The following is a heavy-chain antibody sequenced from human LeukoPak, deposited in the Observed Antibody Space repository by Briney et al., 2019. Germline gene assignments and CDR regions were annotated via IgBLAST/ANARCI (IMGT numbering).Heavy chain of an antibody. J-gene: IGHJ2*01. CDR1: GFTFSSYA. CDR3: ARDRGGDGNWYFDL. D-gene: IGHD3-16*01. V-gene: IGHV3-30*04. Sequence: GGSLRLSCAASGFTFSSYAMHWVRQAPGKGLEWVAVISYDGSNKYYADSVKGRFTISRDNSKNTLYLQMNSLRAEDTAVYYCARDRGGDGNWYFDLWGRGTLVTVSS. CDR2: ISYDGSNK.